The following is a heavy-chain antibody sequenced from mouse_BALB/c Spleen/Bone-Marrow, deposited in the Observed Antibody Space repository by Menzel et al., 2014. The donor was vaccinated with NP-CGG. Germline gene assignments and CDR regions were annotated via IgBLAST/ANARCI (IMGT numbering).Heavy chain of an antibody. CDR2: INPNNDGT. J-gene: IGHJ4*01. Sequence: VQLKESGPELVKPGASVKMSCKASGYTFTSYVMHWVKQKPGQGLEWIGYINPNNDGTKYNERFKGKATLTSDKSSSTAYMELSSLTSEDSAVYYCARGKTYAMDYWGQGTSVTVSS. CDR3: ARGKTYAMDY. V-gene: IGHV1-14*01. CDR1: GYTFTSYV. D-gene: IGHD2-1*01.